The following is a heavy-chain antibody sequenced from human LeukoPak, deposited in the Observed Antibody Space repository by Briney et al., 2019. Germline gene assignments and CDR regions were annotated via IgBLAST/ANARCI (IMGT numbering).Heavy chain of an antibody. J-gene: IGHJ3*02. CDR2: ISGSGGST. Sequence: GGSLRLSCAASGFTFSSYAMNWVRQAPGKGLGWVSVISGSGGSTYYADSVKGRFTMSRDNSKNTPYLQMNSLRAEDTAVYYCAKERGNGVRGAFDIWGQGTMVTVSS. CDR3: AKERGNGVRGAFDI. D-gene: IGHD4-17*01. CDR1: GFTFSSYA. V-gene: IGHV3-23*01.